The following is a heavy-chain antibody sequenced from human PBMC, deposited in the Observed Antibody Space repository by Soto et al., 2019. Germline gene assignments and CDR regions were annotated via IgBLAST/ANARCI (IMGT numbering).Heavy chain of an antibody. CDR1: GFTFSGYT. CDR3: ARSSFDY. J-gene: IGHJ4*02. CDR2: ITSGSSYI. V-gene: IGHV3-21*01. Sequence: GGSLRLSCAASGFTFSGYTMNWVRQAPGKGLEWVSSITSGSSYIYYADSVKGRFTISRDNAKNSLYLQINSLGAEDTAVYYCARSSFDYWGQGTLVTVSS.